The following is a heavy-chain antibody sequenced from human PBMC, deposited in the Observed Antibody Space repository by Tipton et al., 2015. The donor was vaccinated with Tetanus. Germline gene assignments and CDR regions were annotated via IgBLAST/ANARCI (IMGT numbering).Heavy chain of an antibody. CDR1: GYTFKHYG. D-gene: IGHD3/OR15-3a*01. J-gene: IGHJ5*02. V-gene: IGHV1-18*01. Sequence: QMQLVQSGAEVKKPGASVKVSCKASGYTFKHYGVNWVRQAPGQGLEWMGWISPFNENVNYAEKFRGRLTMTTDRSTATVYMDLRSLKPDDTAIYYCARGRGLGPHEYLEHWGQGTLVTVS. CDR3: ARGRGLGPHEYLEH. CDR2: ISPFNENV.